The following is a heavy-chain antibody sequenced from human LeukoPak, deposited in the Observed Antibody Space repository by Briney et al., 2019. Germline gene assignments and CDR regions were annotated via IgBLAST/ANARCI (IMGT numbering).Heavy chain of an antibody. CDR1: GGSISSGDYY. Sequence: PSETLSLTCTVSGGSISSGDYYWSWIRQPPGKGLEWIGYIYYSGSTYYNPSLKGRVTISVDTSTNQFSLKLRSVTAADTAVYYCAKEVRESAWFYFDYWGQGTLATVSS. V-gene: IGHV4-30-4*01. J-gene: IGHJ4*02. CDR3: AKEVRESAWFYFDY. D-gene: IGHD3-10*01. CDR2: IYYSGST.